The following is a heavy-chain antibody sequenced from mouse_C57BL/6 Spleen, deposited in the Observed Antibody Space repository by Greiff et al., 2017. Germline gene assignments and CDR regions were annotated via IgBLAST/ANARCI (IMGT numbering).Heavy chain of an antibody. V-gene: IGHV1-64*01. CDR1: GYTFTSYW. Sequence: QVQLQQPGAELVKPGASVKLSCKASGYTFTSYWMHWVKQRPGQGLEWIGMIHPNSGSTNYNEKFKSKATLTVDKSSSTAYMQLSSLTSEDSAVYFCARGGYGNSRYAMDYWGQGTSVTVSS. CDR3: ARGGYGNSRYAMDY. D-gene: IGHD2-1*01. J-gene: IGHJ4*01. CDR2: IHPNSGST.